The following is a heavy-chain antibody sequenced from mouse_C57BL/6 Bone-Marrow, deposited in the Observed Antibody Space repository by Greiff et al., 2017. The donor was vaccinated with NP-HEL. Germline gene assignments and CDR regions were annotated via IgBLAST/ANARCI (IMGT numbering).Heavy chain of an antibody. CDR1: GFSLTSYG. Sequence: VQLQESGPGLVQPSQSLSITCTVSGFSLTSYGVHWVRQSPGKGLEWLGVIWRCGSTDYNAAFMSRLSISKDNSKCQVFFKMNSLEADDAVLYYCATFYCYALDYWGQGTSDTVSS. CDR2: IWRCGST. J-gene: IGHJ4*01. CDR3: ATFYCYALDY. V-gene: IGHV2-5*01.